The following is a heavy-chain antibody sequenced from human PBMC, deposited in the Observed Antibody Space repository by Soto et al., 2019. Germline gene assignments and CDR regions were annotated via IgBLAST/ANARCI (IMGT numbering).Heavy chain of an antibody. J-gene: IGHJ5*02. CDR2: ISPGSRYP. Sequence: GGSLRLSCAGSGFTFGDSYMSWIRQAPWKGLEWLSYISPGSRYPAYADSVKGRFTISRDNAKRSLYLQMMSLTAEDTAIYYCVRGGGGGLFDPWGQGTMVTVSS. CDR1: GFTFGDSY. V-gene: IGHV3-11*06. D-gene: IGHD2-15*01. CDR3: VRGGGGGLFDP.